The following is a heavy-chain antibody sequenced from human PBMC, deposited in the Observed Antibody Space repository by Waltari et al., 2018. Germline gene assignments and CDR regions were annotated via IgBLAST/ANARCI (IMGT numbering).Heavy chain of an antibody. V-gene: IGHV4-59*01. D-gene: IGHD6-13*01. CDR3: ARVTGIAAAGRFDY. Sequence: QVQLQESGPGLVKPSETLSLTCTVSGGSIRSYYWSWIRQPQGKGLEWIGYIDYSGSTNYTPALKSRVTISVDTSKNQFSLKLSSVTAADTAVYYCARVTGIAAAGRFDYWGQGTLVTVSS. J-gene: IGHJ4*02. CDR1: GGSIRSYY. CDR2: IDYSGST.